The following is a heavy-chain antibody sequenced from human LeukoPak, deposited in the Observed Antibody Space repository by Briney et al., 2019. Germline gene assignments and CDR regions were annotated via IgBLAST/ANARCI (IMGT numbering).Heavy chain of an antibody. CDR2: IYHSGST. Sequence: PSGTLSLTCAVSGGSISSSNWWSWVRQPPGKGLEWIGEIYHSGSTNYNPSLKSRVTISVDKSKNQFSLKLSSVTAADTAVYYCARDFYDSSGYYYVGYWGQETLVTVFS. D-gene: IGHD3-22*01. CDR3: ARDFYDSSGYYYVGY. CDR1: GGSISSSNW. J-gene: IGHJ4*02. V-gene: IGHV4-4*02.